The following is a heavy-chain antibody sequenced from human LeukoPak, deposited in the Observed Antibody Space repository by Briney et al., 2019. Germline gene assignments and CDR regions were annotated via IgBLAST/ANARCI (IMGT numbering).Heavy chain of an antibody. V-gene: IGHV1-69*01. J-gene: IGHJ3*02. CDR2: IIPIFGTA. CDR1: GCTFSSYA. Sequence: SVKVSCKASGCTFSSYAISWVRQAPGQGLEWMGGIIPIFGTANYAQKFQGRVTITADESTSTAYMELSSLRSEDTAVYYCARLYCSSTSFISDAFDIWGQGTKVTVSS. CDR3: ARLYCSSTSFISDAFDI. D-gene: IGHD2-2*01.